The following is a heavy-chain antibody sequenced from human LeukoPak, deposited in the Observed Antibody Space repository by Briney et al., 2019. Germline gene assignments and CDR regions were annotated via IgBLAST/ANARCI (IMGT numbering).Heavy chain of an antibody. CDR1: GGSISSYY. V-gene: IGHV4-59*08. CDR2: IYYSGST. J-gene: IGHJ4*02. D-gene: IGHD6-19*01. CDR3: ASHGYSSGWYLFVY. Sequence: PSETLSLTCTVSGGSISSYYWSWIRQPPGKGLEWIGYIYYSGSTNYNPSLKSRVTISVDTSKNQFSLKLSSVTAADTAVYYCASHGYSSGWYLFVYWGQGTLVTVSS.